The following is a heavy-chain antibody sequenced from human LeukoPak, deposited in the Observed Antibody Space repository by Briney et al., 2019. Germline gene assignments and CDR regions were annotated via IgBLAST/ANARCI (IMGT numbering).Heavy chain of an antibody. J-gene: IGHJ4*02. CDR1: GYTFTSYG. CDR3: ASLVGGVFWSGYYTEDY. CDR2: MNPNSGNT. V-gene: IGHV1-8*02. Sequence: ASVKVSCKASGYTFTSYGISWVRQATGQGLEWMGWMNPNSGNTGYAQKFQGRVTMTRNTSISTAYMELSSLRSEDTAVYYCASLVGGVFWSGYYTEDYWGQGTLVTVSS. D-gene: IGHD3-3*01.